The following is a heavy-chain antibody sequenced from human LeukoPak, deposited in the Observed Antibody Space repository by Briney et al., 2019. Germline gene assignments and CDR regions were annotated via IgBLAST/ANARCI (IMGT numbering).Heavy chain of an antibody. CDR3: AKPFGGILYPSWFDP. V-gene: IGHV3-23*01. Sequence: GGSLRLSCAASGFTFNNCWMSWVRQAPGKGLEGVSAISGSGGSTYYADSVKGRFTISRDNSKNTLYLQMKSLRAEDTAVYYCAKPFGGILYPSWFDPRGQGTLVTVSS. J-gene: IGHJ5*02. CDR2: ISGSGGST. CDR1: GFTFNNCW. D-gene: IGHD3-10*01.